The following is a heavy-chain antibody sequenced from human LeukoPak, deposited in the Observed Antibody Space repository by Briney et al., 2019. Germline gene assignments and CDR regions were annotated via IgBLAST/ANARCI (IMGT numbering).Heavy chain of an antibody. D-gene: IGHD1-20*01. Sequence: GGALRLSCAASGFTFSSNAMSWVRQAPGKGLERVSTISGGGTSTYYADTVKGRFTISRDNSRNTLYLQVNTLRAEDTAVYYCAKDLPNWTDHGRDVWRQGTTVTVSS. CDR1: GFTFSSNA. V-gene: IGHV3-23*01. CDR3: AKDLPNWTDHGRDV. CDR2: ISGGGTST. J-gene: IGHJ6*02.